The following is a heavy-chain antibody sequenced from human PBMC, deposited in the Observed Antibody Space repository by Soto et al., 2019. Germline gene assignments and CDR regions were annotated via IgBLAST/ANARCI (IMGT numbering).Heavy chain of an antibody. D-gene: IGHD3-10*01. CDR3: ATGPSGAFDI. CDR1: GFTFSSYS. CDR2: ISSSGNTI. J-gene: IGHJ3*02. Sequence: PGGSLRLSCAASGFTFSSYSMNWVRQAPGKGLEWVSCISSSGNTIYNADSVKGRFTISRDNAKNSLCLQMNSLRDEDTAVYYCATGPSGAFDIWGQGTMVTVSS. V-gene: IGHV3-48*02.